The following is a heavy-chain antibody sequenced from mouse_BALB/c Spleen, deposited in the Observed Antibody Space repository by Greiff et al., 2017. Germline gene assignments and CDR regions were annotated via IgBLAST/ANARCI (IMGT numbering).Heavy chain of an antibody. CDR3: GRWGDYCYGSSYPFAY. CDR2: INPYNGDT. CDR1: GYSFTGYF. Sequence: VQLKESGPELVKPGASVKISCKASGYSFTGYFMNWVKQSHGKSLEWIGRINPYNGDTFYNQKFKGKATLTVDKSSSTAHMGLLSLTSEGSAVYDCGRWGDYCYGSSYPFAYWGQGTLVTVSA. V-gene: IGHV1-37*01. J-gene: IGHJ3*01. D-gene: IGHD1-1*01.